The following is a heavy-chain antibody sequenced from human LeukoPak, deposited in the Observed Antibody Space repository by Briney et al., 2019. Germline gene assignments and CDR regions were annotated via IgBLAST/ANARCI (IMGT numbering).Heavy chain of an antibody. D-gene: IGHD3-10*01. V-gene: IGHV4-59*08. Sequence: SETLSLTCTVSGGSISSYYWSWIRQPPGKGLEWIGYIYYSGSTNYNPSLKSRVTISVDTSKNQFSLKLSSVTAEDTAVYYCARYMLWFGDHLNWFDPWGQGTLVTVSS. J-gene: IGHJ5*02. CDR3: ARYMLWFGDHLNWFDP. CDR2: IYYSGST. CDR1: GGSISSYY.